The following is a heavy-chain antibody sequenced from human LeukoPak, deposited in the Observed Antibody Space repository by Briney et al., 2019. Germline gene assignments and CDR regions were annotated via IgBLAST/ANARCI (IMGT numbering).Heavy chain of an antibody. Sequence: GGSLRLSCGASGFTFSTYGMSWVRQAPGRGLEWVSSISGSGGSTYYADSVKGRFTISRDNSKNTLYLQMNSLRAEDTAVYYCAKGKKLASRPYYMDVWGKGTTVTVSS. V-gene: IGHV3-23*01. CDR3: AKGKKLASRPYYMDV. CDR1: GFTFSTYG. J-gene: IGHJ6*03. CDR2: ISGSGGST.